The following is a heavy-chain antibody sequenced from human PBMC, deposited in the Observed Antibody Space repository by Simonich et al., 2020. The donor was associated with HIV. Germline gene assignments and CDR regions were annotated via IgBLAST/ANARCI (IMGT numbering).Heavy chain of an antibody. D-gene: IGHD3-22*01. CDR2: INRSGNT. J-gene: IGHJ3*02. Sequence: QVHLQQWGAGLLEPSETLSLTCAVYGGSFSGYCLSWIRQFLGKGLEWIGEINRSGNTYYTPSLKNRMIVSVYISKYQFSLKLNSVTAADTAVYYCARSADHHYESSGHYFDAFDIWGQGTMVTVSS. CDR1: GGSFSGYC. CDR3: ARSADHHYESSGHYFDAFDI. V-gene: IGHV4-34*01.